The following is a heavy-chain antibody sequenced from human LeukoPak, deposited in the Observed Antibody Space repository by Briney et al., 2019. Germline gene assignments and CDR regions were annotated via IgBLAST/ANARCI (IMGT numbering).Heavy chain of an antibody. J-gene: IGHJ4*02. CDR2: IYYSGST. V-gene: IGHV4-39*07. CDR3: AVYYYDSSGYYPFDY. Sequence: SETLSLTCTVSGGSINSSTYYWGWIRQPPGKGLEWIGSIYYSGSTYYNPSLKSRVTISVDTSKNQFSLKLSSVTAADTAVYYCAVYYYDSSGYYPFDYWGQGTLVTVSS. D-gene: IGHD3-22*01. CDR1: GGSINSSTYY.